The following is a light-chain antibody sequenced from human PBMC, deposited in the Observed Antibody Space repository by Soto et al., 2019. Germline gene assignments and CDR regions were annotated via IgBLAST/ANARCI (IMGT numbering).Light chain of an antibody. CDR1: ESVDNK. CDR2: DAS. V-gene: IGKV3-15*01. CDR3: QQYNNWPPRIT. Sequence: EIMMTQSPGTLSVSPGERATLSCRASESVDNKLAWYQQKPGQAPRLLIYDASTRATGIPARFSGSGSGTEFTLTISSLQSEDFAVYYCQQYNNWPPRITFGGGTKVETK. J-gene: IGKJ4*01.